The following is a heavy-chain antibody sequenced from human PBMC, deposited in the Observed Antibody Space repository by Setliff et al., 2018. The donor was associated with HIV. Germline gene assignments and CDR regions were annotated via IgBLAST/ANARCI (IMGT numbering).Heavy chain of an antibody. Sequence: GGSLRLSCAASGFTFSSYGMHWVRQAPGKGLEWVAVIWYDGSNKYYSDSVKGRFTVSRENAKNSLYLQMNSLRAGDTAVYYCARAGGYSYGWRAFDIWGQGTMVTVSS. D-gene: IGHD5-18*01. CDR3: ARAGGYSYGWRAFDI. J-gene: IGHJ3*02. CDR2: IWYDGSNK. V-gene: IGHV3-33*01. CDR1: GFTFSSYG.